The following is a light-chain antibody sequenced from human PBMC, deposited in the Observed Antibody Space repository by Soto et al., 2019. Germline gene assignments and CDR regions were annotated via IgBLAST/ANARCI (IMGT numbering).Light chain of an antibody. Sequence: QSALTQPASXXXXPGQSITISCTGTSSDIGYYNYVSWHQQHPGKAPKLMIYEVSNRPSGVSNRFSGSRSGDTASLTISGLQAEDEADYFCSSYTSSTTGVVFGGGTKLTVL. J-gene: IGLJ2*01. CDR3: SSYTSSTTGVV. CDR1: SSDIGYYNY. CDR2: EVS. V-gene: IGLV2-14*01.